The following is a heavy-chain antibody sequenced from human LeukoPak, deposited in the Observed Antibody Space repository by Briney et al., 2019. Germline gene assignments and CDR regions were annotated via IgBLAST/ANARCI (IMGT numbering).Heavy chain of an antibody. Sequence: SETLSLTCTVSGGSISSGDYYWSWIRQPPGKGLEWIGYIYYSGSTYYNPSLKSRVTISVDTSKNQFSLKLSSVTAADTAVYYCARVEGGEVPAAMGIDYWGQGTLVTVSS. CDR3: ARVEGGEVPAAMGIDY. V-gene: IGHV4-30-4*08. CDR1: GGSISSGDYY. D-gene: IGHD2-2*01. J-gene: IGHJ4*02. CDR2: IYYSGST.